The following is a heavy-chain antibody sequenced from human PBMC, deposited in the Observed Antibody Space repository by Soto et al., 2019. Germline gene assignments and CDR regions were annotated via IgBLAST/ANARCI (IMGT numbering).Heavy chain of an antibody. CDR1: GGSISSSSYY. D-gene: IGHD3-10*01. J-gene: IGHJ4*02. CDR3: ARHPLWNFDY. Sequence: PSETLSLTRTVSGGSISSSSYYWGWIRQPPGKGLEWIGSIYYSGSTYYNPSLKSRVTISVDTSKNQFSLKLSSVTAADTAVYYCARHPLWNFDYWGQGTLVTVSS. V-gene: IGHV4-39*01. CDR2: IYYSGST.